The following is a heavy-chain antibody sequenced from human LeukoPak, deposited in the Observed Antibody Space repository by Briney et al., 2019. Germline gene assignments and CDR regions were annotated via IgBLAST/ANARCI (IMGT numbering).Heavy chain of an antibody. CDR3: SRDQEGFDY. J-gene: IGHJ4*02. Sequence: ASVKVSFKASGYTFTINYIHWVRQAPGQGLEWMGMIYPRDGSTSYEQKFQGRVTVTRDTSTSTVHMELSGLRSEDTAVYYCSRDQEGFDYWGQGTLVTVSS. CDR1: GYTFTINY. CDR2: IYPRDGST. V-gene: IGHV1-46*01.